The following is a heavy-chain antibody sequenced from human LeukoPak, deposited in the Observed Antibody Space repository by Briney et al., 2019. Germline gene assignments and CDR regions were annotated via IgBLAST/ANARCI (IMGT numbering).Heavy chain of an antibody. D-gene: IGHD5-24*01. CDR2: INHSGST. J-gene: IGHJ4*02. CDR3: AREGDGYNYFDY. V-gene: IGHV4-34*01. Sequence: PSETLSLTCAVYGGSFSGYYWSWIRQPPGKGLEWIGEINHSGSTNYNPSLKSRVTISVDTSKNQFSLQLSSVTAADTAVYYCAREGDGYNYFDYWGQGTLVTVSS. CDR1: GGSFSGYY.